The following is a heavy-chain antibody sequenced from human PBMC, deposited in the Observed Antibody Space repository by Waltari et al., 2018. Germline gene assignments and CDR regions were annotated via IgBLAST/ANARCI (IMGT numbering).Heavy chain of an antibody. CDR3: ARVNRRFCSSTSYYKGPPFDP. CDR1: GYTFPGYG. J-gene: IGHJ5*02. V-gene: IGHV1-18*01. CDR2: ISAYNGNT. D-gene: IGHD2-2*02. Sequence: QVQLVQSGAEVQKPGASVKVSCKASGYTFPGYGMSWVRQAPGQGLEWMGWISAYNGNTNYAQKLQGRVTMTTDTSTSTAYMELRSLRSDDTAVYYCARVNRRFCSSTSYYKGPPFDPWGQGTLVTVSS.